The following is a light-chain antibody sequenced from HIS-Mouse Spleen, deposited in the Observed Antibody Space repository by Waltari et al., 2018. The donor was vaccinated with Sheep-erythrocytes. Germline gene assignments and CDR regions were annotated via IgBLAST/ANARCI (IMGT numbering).Light chain of an antibody. CDR2: EVS. CDR3: CSYAGSSTLV. CDR1: SSDVGGYNY. V-gene: IGLV2-23*02. J-gene: IGLJ2*01. Sequence: QSALTQPASVSGSPGQSITISCTGTSSDVGGYNYVSWYQQHPGKAPKLMIYEVSNRPSGVSNRFSGSKSGNTASLTISALQAEDEADYYCCSYAGSSTLVFGGGTKLTVL.